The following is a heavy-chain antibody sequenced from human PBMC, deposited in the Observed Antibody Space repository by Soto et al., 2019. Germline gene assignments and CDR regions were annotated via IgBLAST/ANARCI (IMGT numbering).Heavy chain of an antibody. CDR3: ARDKITGLFDY. J-gene: IGHJ4*01. Sequence: RCIRQPPGRGLEWIGHIFYSGSTNYNPALKSRVTISVDTSKNQFSLKLTSVTAADTAVYYCARDKITGLFDYRRHGTLVTVSS. V-gene: IGHV4-59*12. D-gene: IGHD2-8*02. CDR2: IFYSGST.